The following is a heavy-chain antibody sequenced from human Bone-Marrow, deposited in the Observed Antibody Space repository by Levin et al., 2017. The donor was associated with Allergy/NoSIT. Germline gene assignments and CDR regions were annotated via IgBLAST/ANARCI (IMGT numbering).Heavy chain of an antibody. CDR3: ARDGGSVAGHDWYFDL. CDR2: IKIDGSTT. J-gene: IGHJ2*01. Sequence: AGGSLRLSCAASGFTFSSYWMHWVRQAPGKGLVWVSRIKIDGSTTHYADSVKGRFTISRDNAKNTVYLQMNSLRADDTAVYYCARDGGSVAGHDWYFDLWGRGTLVTVSS. V-gene: IGHV3-74*01. CDR1: GFTFSSYW. D-gene: IGHD3-16*01.